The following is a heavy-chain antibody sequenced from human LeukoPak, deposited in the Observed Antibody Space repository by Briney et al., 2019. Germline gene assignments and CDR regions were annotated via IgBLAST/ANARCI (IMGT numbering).Heavy chain of an antibody. CDR2: MNPNSGNT. Sequence: ASVKVSCKASGYTFTSYDINWVRQATGQRLEWMGWMNPNSGNTGYAQKFQGRVTITRNTSISTAYMELSSLRSEDTAVYYCARGSRPVYNLLTGKRYFDYWGQGTLLTVSS. D-gene: IGHD3-9*01. CDR1: GYTFTSYD. CDR3: ARGSRPVYNLLTGKRYFDY. V-gene: IGHV1-8*03. J-gene: IGHJ4*02.